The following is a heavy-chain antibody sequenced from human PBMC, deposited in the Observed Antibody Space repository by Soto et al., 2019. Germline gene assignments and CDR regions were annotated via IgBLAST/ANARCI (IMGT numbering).Heavy chain of an antibody. J-gene: IGHJ6*02. Sequence: GGSLRLSCAASGFTFSSYSMNWVRQAPGKGLEWVSSISSSSSYIYYADSVKGRFTISRDNAKNSLYLQMNSLRAEDTAVYYCARDIRPIYFSGHYGMDVWGQGTTVTVSS. V-gene: IGHV3-21*01. CDR2: ISSSSSYI. CDR1: GFTFSSYS. CDR3: ARDIRPIYFSGHYGMDV. D-gene: IGHD3-10*01.